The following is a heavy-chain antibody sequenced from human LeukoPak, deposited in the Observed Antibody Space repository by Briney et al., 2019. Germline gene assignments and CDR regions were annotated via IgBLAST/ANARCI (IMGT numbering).Heavy chain of an antibody. CDR1: GFTVSSNY. J-gene: IGHJ4*02. D-gene: IGHD1-14*01. CDR3: AKDLSRHNPAPFSCDY. Sequence: GGSLRLSCAASGFTVSSNYMSWVRQAPGKGLEWVSVIYSGGSTYYADSVKGRFTISRDNSKNTLYLQMNSLRAEDTAIYYCAKDLSRHNPAPFSCDYWGQGTLVTVSS. CDR2: IYSGGST. V-gene: IGHV3-53*01.